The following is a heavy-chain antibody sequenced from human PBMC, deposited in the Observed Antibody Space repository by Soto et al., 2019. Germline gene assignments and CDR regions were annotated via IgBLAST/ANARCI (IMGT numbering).Heavy chain of an antibody. V-gene: IGHV3-13*01. Sequence: GGSLRLSCEASGFTFSGFDMHWVRQPTGKGLEWVSSIGTAGDTYYAVSVKGRFTISRDNAKNSLSLQMNSLRAGDMAVYFCAKSQEIGTHFFDSWGQGTQVTVSS. J-gene: IGHJ4*02. D-gene: IGHD6-13*01. CDR2: IGTAGDT. CDR3: AKSQEIGTHFFDS. CDR1: GFTFSGFD.